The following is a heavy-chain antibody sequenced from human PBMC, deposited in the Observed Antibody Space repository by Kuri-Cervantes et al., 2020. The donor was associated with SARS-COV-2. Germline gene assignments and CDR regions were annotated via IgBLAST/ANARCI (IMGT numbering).Heavy chain of an antibody. CDR2: ILYDGSDK. V-gene: IGHV3-33*03. J-gene: IGHJ3*02. CDR1: GFSFSRSG. Sequence: GGSLRLSCAASGFSFSRSGMHWVRQAPGKGLEWLAVILYDGSDKFYADSVKGRSTISRDNAKNSLYLQMNSLRAEDTAVYYCASGYSSRLDAFDIWGQGTMVTVSS. CDR3: ASGYSSRLDAFDI. D-gene: IGHD6-13*01.